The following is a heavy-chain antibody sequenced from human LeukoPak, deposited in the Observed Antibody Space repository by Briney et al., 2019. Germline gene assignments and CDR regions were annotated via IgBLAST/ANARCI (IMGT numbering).Heavy chain of an antibody. Sequence: SETLSLTCAVYGGSFSGYYWSWIRPPPGKGREWIGEINHSGSTNYNPSLKSRVTISVDTSKNQFSLKLSSVTAADTAVYYCARALCGGDCYRGNYWGQGTLVTVSS. CDR1: GGSFSGYY. D-gene: IGHD2-21*02. CDR2: INHSGST. V-gene: IGHV4-34*01. J-gene: IGHJ4*02. CDR3: ARALCGGDCYRGNY.